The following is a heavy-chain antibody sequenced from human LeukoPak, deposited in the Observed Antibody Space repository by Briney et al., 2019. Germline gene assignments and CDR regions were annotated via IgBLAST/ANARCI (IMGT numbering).Heavy chain of an antibody. Sequence: GGSLRLSCAASGFTFSNYEMNWVRQAPGKGPEWISYISGSGTTIYYADSVKGRFTISRDNAKNSLYLQMNSLRAEDTAVYYCARGGYYDFWSGYYNNWFDPWGQGTLVTVSS. CDR3: ARGGYYDFWSGYYNNWFDP. V-gene: IGHV3-48*03. CDR1: GFTFSNYE. CDR2: ISGSGTTI. D-gene: IGHD3-3*01. J-gene: IGHJ5*02.